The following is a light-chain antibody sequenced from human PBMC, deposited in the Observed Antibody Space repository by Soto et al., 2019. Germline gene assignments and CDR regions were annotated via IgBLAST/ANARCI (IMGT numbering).Light chain of an antibody. J-gene: IGKJ1*01. V-gene: IGKV3-20*01. Sequence: EIVLTQSPGTLSLSPGERATLSCRASESLSSAYLAWYQQKPGQAPRLLLYGASTRATGIPDRFSGSGSGTEVTRTISRLEPEERAGYYCQQYGSSPPKTVGQGTKVEIK. CDR3: QQYGSSPPKT. CDR2: GAS. CDR1: ESLSSAY.